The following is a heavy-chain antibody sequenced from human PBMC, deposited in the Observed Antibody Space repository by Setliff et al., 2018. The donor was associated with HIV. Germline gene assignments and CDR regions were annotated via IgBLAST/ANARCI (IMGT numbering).Heavy chain of an antibody. Sequence: SVKVSCKASGGTFSSYAISWVRQAPGQGLEWMGGIIPILGIANYAQKFQGRVTITADESTSTAYMELSSLRSEDTAVYYCARDYSPTFYYYDSSGTFDYWGQGTLVTSPQ. V-gene: IGHV1-69*10. CDR3: ARDYSPTFYYYDSSGTFDY. CDR2: IIPILGIA. CDR1: GGTFSSYA. D-gene: IGHD3-22*01. J-gene: IGHJ4*02.